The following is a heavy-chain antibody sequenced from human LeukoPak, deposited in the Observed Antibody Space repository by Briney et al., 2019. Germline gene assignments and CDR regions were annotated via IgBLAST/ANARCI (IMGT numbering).Heavy chain of an antibody. CDR1: RGTFSSYA. CDR3: ARDRNYDFWSGYPGNGMDV. J-gene: IGHJ6*02. Sequence: GASVKVSCKASRGTFSSYAISWVRQAPGQGLGWMGRIIPILGIANYAQKFQGRVTITADKSTSTAYMELSSLRSEDTAVYYCARDRNYDFWSGYPGNGMDVWGQGTTVTVSS. CDR2: IIPILGIA. D-gene: IGHD3-3*01. V-gene: IGHV1-69*04.